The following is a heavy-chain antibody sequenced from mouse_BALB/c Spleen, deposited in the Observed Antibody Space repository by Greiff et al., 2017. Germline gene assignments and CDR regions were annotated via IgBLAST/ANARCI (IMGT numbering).Heavy chain of an antibody. CDR3: ARGKLTGLFDY. CDR2: IFPGSGNT. Sequence: VQLQQSGPELVKPGASVKISCKASGYSFTSYYIHWVKQRPGQGLEWIGWIFPGSGNTKYNEKFKGKATLTADTSSSTAYMQLSSLTSEDSAVYFCARGKLTGLFDYWGQGTTLTVSS. CDR1: GYSFTSYY. J-gene: IGHJ2*01. D-gene: IGHD4-1*01. V-gene: IGHV1-66*01.